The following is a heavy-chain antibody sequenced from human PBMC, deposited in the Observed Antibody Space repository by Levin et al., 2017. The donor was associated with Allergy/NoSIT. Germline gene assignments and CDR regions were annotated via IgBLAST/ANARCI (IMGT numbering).Heavy chain of an antibody. D-gene: IGHD3-22*01. CDR3: AKDVNPDYFDSSGYPYDIDF. Sequence: SLKISCAASGFTFDDYAMHWVRQAPGKGLEWVSGISWHSTNIGYADSVKGRFTISRDNGKKSLYLQMNSLRPEDTAFYYCAKDVNPDYFDSSGYPYDIDFWGQGTLVTVSS. CDR2: ISWHSTNI. V-gene: IGHV3-9*01. J-gene: IGHJ4*02. CDR1: GFTFDDYA.